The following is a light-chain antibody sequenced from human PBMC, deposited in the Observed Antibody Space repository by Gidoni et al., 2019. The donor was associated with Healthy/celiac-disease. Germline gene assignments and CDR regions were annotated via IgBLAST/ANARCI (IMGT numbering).Light chain of an antibody. V-gene: IGKV1-33*01. CDR2: DAS. CDR1: QDIINY. CDR3: QQYDNLPLT. J-gene: IGKJ3*01. Sequence: DLHMTQSPSSLSASLGDSVTITCQASQDIINYLNWYQQKTGKAPKLLICDASNLETGVPSRFSGSGSGTDFTFTISSLQPEDIATYYCQQYDNLPLTFGPGTKVDIK.